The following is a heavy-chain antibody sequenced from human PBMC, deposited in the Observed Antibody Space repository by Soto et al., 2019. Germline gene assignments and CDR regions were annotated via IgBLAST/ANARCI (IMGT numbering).Heavy chain of an antibody. Sequence: QITLKESGPTLVKPTQTLTLTCTFSGFSFSTSEVGVGWIRQPPGKALECLALIYWDYNMRYSPFLKNRLTINKDTSKNQLFLTMTNMDPEDTATYYRAHRRKYSSDWKTFEYWGQGTLVTVSS. CDR1: GFSFSTSEVG. V-gene: IGHV2-5*02. J-gene: IGHJ4*02. CDR2: IYWDYNM. D-gene: IGHD6-19*01. CDR3: AHRRKYSSDWKTFEY.